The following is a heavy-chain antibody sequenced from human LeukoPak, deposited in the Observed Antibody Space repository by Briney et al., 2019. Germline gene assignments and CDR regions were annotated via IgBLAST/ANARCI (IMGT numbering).Heavy chain of an antibody. CDR1: GFTFSSYG. V-gene: IGHV3-30*03. D-gene: IGHD3-10*01. J-gene: IGHJ5*02. Sequence: GRSLRLSCAASGFTFSSYGMHWVRQAPGKGLEWVAVISYDGSNKYYADSVKGRFTISRDNSKNTLYLQMNSLRAEDTAVYYCARDPNGSGRRAGWFDPWGQGTLVTVSS. CDR2: ISYDGSNK. CDR3: ARDPNGSGRRAGWFDP.